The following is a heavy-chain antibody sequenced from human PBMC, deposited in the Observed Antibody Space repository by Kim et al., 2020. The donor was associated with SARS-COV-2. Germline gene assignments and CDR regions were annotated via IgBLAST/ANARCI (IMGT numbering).Heavy chain of an antibody. J-gene: IGHJ4*01. D-gene: IGHD3-10*01. V-gene: IGHV4-59*01. CDR2: IYYSGST. CDR1: GGSISSYY. CDR3: ARVGAMVRGVIIPLALFD. Sequence: SETLSLTCTVSGGSISSYYWSWIRQPPGKGLEWIGYIYYSGSTNYNPSLKSRVTISVDTSKNQFSLKLSSVTAADTAVYYCARVGAMVRGVIIPLALFD.